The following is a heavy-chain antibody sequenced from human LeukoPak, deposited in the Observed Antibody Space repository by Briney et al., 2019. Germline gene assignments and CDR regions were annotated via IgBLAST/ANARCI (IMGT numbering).Heavy chain of an antibody. Sequence: SETLSLTCAVYGGSFSGYYWSWIRHPPGKGLEGIGEINHSGSTNYNPSLKSRVTISVDTSKNQFSLKLSSVTAADTAVYYCARLLRYFDWLSNNPSDYWGQGTLVTVSS. CDR2: INHSGST. CDR1: GGSFSGYY. V-gene: IGHV4-34*01. D-gene: IGHD3-9*01. CDR3: ARLLRYFDWLSNNPSDY. J-gene: IGHJ4*02.